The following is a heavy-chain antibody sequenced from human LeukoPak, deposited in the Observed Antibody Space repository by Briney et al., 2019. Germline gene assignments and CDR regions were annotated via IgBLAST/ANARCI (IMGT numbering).Heavy chain of an antibody. V-gene: IGHV3-30*04. D-gene: IGHD3-10*01. Sequence: GGSLRLSCAASGFTFNSYAMHWARQAPGKGLEWVSVISYDGNRKYYIDSVKDRFTISRNNAANTLDLQMRSLTTEDTAVYYCASSYGSGSYYLGYWGQGTLVTVSS. CDR2: ISYDGNRK. J-gene: IGHJ4*02. CDR1: GFTFNSYA. CDR3: ASSYGSGSYYLGY.